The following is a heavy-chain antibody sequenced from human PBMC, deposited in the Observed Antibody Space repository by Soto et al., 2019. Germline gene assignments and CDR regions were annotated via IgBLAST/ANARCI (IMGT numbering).Heavy chain of an antibody. CDR2: IYPGDSDT. CDR1: GYSFTSYW. V-gene: IGHV5-51*01. CDR3: ARSVGYCSSTSCSVSGMDV. Sequence: PGESLKISCKGSGYSFTSYWIGWVRQMPGKGLEWMGIIYPGDSDTRYSPSFQGQVTISADKSISTAYLQWSSLKASDTAMYYCARSVGYCSSTSCSVSGMDVWGQGTTVTVSS. D-gene: IGHD2-2*01. J-gene: IGHJ6*02.